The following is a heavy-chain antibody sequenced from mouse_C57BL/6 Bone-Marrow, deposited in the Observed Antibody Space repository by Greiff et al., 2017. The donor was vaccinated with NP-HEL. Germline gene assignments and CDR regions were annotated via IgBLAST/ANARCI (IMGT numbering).Heavy chain of an antibody. CDR1: GFTFSDYG. Sequence: DVMLVESGGGLVKPGGSLKLSCAASGFTFSDYGMHWVRQAPEKGLEWVAYISSGSSTIYYADTVKGRFTISRDNAKNTLFLQMTSLRAEDTAMYYCARSTGTDYWGQGTTLTVSS. V-gene: IGHV5-17*01. CDR3: ARSTGTDY. D-gene: IGHD4-1*01. CDR2: ISSGSSTI. J-gene: IGHJ2*01.